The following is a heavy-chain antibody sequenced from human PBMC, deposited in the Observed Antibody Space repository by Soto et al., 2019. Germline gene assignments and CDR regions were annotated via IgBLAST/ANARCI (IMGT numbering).Heavy chain of an antibody. Sequence: QVQVGQSGAEVKKPGSSVKVSCKVSGGIFTKNAISWVRRAPGQGLEWLGGVIPLFDTAYYAQIFRGRLRISADGATTTAYMELSGLTSADTAVYLCATGGHNDGYNFYHGMDVWGQVTTVTVS. CDR3: ATGGHNDGYNFYHGMDV. CDR2: VIPLFDTA. CDR1: GGIFTKNA. D-gene: IGHD3-16*01. V-gene: IGHV1-69*01. J-gene: IGHJ6*02.